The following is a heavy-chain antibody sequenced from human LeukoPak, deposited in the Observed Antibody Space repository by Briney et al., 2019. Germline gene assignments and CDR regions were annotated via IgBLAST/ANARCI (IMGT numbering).Heavy chain of an antibody. D-gene: IGHD3-3*01. Sequence: SETLSLTCTVSGGSISSSSSYWGWIRQPPGKGLEWIGSIYYSGSTYYNPSLKSRVAISVDTSKNQFSLKLSSVTAADTAVYYCARHLITIFGVVTPLFDYWGQGTLVTVSS. J-gene: IGHJ4*02. CDR1: GGSISSSSSY. CDR2: IYYSGST. CDR3: ARHLITIFGVVTPLFDY. V-gene: IGHV4-39*01.